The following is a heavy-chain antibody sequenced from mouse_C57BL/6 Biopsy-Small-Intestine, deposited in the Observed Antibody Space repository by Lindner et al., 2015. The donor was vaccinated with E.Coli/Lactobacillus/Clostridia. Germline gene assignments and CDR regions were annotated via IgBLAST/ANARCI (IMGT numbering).Heavy chain of an antibody. CDR1: GYTFTDYY. V-gene: IGHV1-34*02. CDR3: ARGGQSYYREYFDV. Sequence: VQLQESGPELVKPGDSVKMSCKASGYTFTDYYMDWVKQSHGKSLEWIGNINPYYDSGNYNQKFKGKATLTVDKSSSTAYMQLNSLTSEDSAVYYCARGGQSYYREYFDVWGAGTTVTVSS. D-gene: IGHD2-12*01. CDR2: INPYYDSG. J-gene: IGHJ1*01.